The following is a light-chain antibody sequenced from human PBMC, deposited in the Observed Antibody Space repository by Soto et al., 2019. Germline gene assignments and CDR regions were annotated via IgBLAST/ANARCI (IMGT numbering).Light chain of an antibody. V-gene: IGKV1-39*01. CDR1: QSISTY. CDR3: QQSYSTPTIT. Sequence: DIQITQSPSSLSASVGDRVTITCRASQSISTYLNWYQQKAGLAPKLLIYAASSLQSGVPSRFSGSGSGTDFTLTISSLQPEDFATYYCQQSYSTPTITFGQGTRLEIK. CDR2: AAS. J-gene: IGKJ5*01.